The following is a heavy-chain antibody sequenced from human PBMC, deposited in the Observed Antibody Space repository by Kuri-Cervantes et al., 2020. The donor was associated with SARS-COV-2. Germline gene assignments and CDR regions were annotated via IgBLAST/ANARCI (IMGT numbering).Heavy chain of an antibody. CDR3: ARRESSRAFDY. Sequence: SETLSLTCTVSDDSMSSGDYYWSWIRQPPGKGLEWIGYIYYSGSTYYNPSLKSRVTISVDTSKNQFSLKLSSVTAADTAVYYCARRESSRAFDYWGQGTLVTVSS. J-gene: IGHJ4*02. D-gene: IGHD6-6*01. CDR2: IYYSGST. V-gene: IGHV4-30-4*08. CDR1: DDSMSSGDYY.